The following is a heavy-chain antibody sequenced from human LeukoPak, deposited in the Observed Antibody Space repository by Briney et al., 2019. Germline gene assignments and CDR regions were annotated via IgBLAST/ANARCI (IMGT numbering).Heavy chain of an antibody. D-gene: IGHD1-26*01. J-gene: IGHJ4*02. Sequence: SETLSLTCAVYGGSFSGYYWSWIRQPPGKGLEWIGEINHSGSTNYNPSLKSRVTISVDTSKNQFSLKLSSVTAADTAVYYCARGPWELLNFDYWGQGTLVTVSS. CDR1: GGSFSGYY. V-gene: IGHV4-34*01. CDR3: ARGPWELLNFDY. CDR2: INHSGST.